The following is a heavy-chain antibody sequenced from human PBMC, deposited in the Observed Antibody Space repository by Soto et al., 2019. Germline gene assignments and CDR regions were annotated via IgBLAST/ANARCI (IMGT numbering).Heavy chain of an antibody. CDR3: ARVSSGWHGGFDY. V-gene: IGHV1-69*13. CDR1: GGTFSSYA. J-gene: IGHJ4*02. D-gene: IGHD6-19*01. Sequence: SVKVSCKASGGTFSSYAISWVRQAPGQGLEWMGGIIPIFGTANYAQKFQGRVTITADESTGTAYMELSSLRSEDTAVYYCARVSSGWHGGFDYWGQGTLVTVSS. CDR2: IIPIFGTA.